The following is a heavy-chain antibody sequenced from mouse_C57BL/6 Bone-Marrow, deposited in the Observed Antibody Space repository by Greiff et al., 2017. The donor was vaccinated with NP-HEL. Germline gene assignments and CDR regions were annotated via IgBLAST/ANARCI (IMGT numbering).Heavy chain of an antibody. D-gene: IGHD1-1*01. CDR1: GFNIKDDY. CDR2: IDPENGDT. Sequence: VQLQQSGAELVRPGASVKLSCTASGFNIKDDYMHWVKQRPEQGLEWIGWIDPENGDTEYASKFQGKATITADTSSNTAYLQLSSLTSEDTAVYYCTPHYYYGSSDHWYFDVWGTGTTVTVSS. V-gene: IGHV14-4*01. J-gene: IGHJ1*03. CDR3: TPHYYYGSSDHWYFDV.